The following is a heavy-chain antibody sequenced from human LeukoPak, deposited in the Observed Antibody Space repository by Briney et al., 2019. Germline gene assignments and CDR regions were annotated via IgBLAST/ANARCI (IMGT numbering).Heavy chain of an antibody. CDR3: ARGGAPPRNTPYYNYYGMDV. Sequence: SETLSLTCAVYGGSFSGYYWSWIRQPPGKGLEWIGEINHSGSTNYNPSLKSRVTISVDTSKNQFSLKLSSVTAADTAVYYCARGGAPPRNTPYYNYYGMDVWGKGTTVTVSS. CDR1: GGSFSGYY. J-gene: IGHJ6*04. CDR2: INHSGST. D-gene: IGHD1-14*01. V-gene: IGHV4-34*01.